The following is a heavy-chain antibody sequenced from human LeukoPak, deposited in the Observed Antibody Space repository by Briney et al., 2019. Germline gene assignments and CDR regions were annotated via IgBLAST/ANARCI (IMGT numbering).Heavy chain of an antibody. J-gene: IGHJ4*02. CDR2: ISRGGNTI. CDR1: GFSFSDYY. Sequence: GGSLRLSCAASGFSFSDYYMSWVRQAPGKGLEWVSYISRGGNTIYYADSVKGRFTIYRDNAKNFLYVQMDSLRAEDTAIYYCAGNSGVSVFFDCWGQGTLVTVSS. CDR3: AGNSGVSVFFDC. D-gene: IGHD1/OR15-1a*01. V-gene: IGHV3-11*01.